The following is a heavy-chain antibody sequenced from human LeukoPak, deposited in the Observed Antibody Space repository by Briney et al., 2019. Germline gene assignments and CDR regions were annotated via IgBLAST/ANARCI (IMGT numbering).Heavy chain of an antibody. CDR3: AREVTMVRGVIKGWFDP. D-gene: IGHD3-10*01. J-gene: IGHJ5*02. CDR1: GGSISSYY. CDR2: IYYSGST. Sequence: KPSETLSLTCTVSGGSISSYYWSWIRQPPGKGLEWLGYIYYSGSTNYNPSLKSRVTISVDTSKNQFSLELSSVTAADTAVYYCAREVTMVRGVIKGWFDPWGQGTLVTVSS. V-gene: IGHV4-59*01.